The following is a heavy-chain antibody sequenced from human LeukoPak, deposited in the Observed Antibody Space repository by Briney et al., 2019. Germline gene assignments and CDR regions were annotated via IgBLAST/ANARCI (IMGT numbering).Heavy chain of an antibody. CDR3: ARAPSWGYYYFDL. J-gene: IGHJ2*01. CDR1: GDSVSSNSAA. Sequence: SQTLSLTCAISGDSVSSNSAAWNWIRQSPSRGLEWLGRTYYRSKWYNDYAVSLKGRITINPDTSKNQFSLRLNSVTPEDTAVYYCARAPSWGYYYFDLWGRGTPVTVSS. CDR2: TYYRSKWYN. V-gene: IGHV6-1*01. D-gene: IGHD2-2*01.